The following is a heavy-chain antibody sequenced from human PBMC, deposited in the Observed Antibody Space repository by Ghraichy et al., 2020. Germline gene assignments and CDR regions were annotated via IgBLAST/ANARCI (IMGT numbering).Heavy chain of an antibody. V-gene: IGHV3-7*03. Sequence: GGSLRLSCAASGFTFNTYWMSWVRQAPGKGLEWVANIRQDGSEKYYVDSVKGRFTISRDNAENSLYLQMNSLRAEDTAVYYCAREGQLKRTAADADFWGQGTLVTVSS. J-gene: IGHJ4*02. D-gene: IGHD6-13*01. CDR1: GFTFNTYW. CDR3: AREGQLKRTAADADF. CDR2: IRQDGSEK.